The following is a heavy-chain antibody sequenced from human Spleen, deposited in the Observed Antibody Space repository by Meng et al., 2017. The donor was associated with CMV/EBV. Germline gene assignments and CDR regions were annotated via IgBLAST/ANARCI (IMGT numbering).Heavy chain of an antibody. J-gene: IGHJ5*02. CDR3: ARDAYYDFWSGHYWGWFDP. CDR1: GFTFSSYS. Sequence: GSLRLSCAASGFTFSSYSMNWVRQAPGKGLEWIGYIYYSGSTNYNPSLKSRVTISVDTSKNQFSLKLSSVTAADTAVYYCARDAYYDFWSGHYWGWFDPWGQGTLVTVSS. CDR2: IYYSGST. D-gene: IGHD3-3*01. V-gene: IGHV4-59*01.